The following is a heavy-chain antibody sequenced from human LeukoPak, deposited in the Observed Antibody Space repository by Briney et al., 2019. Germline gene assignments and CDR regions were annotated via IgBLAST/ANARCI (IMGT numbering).Heavy chain of an antibody. J-gene: IGHJ4*02. CDR1: GGSISRYY. CDR3: ARHIRYYYDSSDY. Sequence: SETLSLTCTVSGGSISRYYWSWIRQPPGKGLEWIGYKDYSGSTNYNRSLKSRVTISVDTSKNQFSLKLSSVTAADTAVYYCARHIRYYYDSSDYWGQGTLVTVSS. CDR2: KDYSGST. V-gene: IGHV4-59*08. D-gene: IGHD3-10*01.